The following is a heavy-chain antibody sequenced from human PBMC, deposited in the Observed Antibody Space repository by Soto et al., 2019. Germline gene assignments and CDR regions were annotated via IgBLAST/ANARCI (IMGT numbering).Heavy chain of an antibody. CDR2: ISSSSSYT. CDR1: GFTFSDYY. CDR3: ARPTFFFGSGSYSANAYAMDV. Sequence: GGSLRLSCAASGFTFSDYYMSWIRQAPGKGLEWVSYISSSSSYTNYADSVKGRFTISRDNAKNSLSLQMNSLRAEDTAVYYCARPTFFFGSGSYSANAYAMDVWGQGTTVTVSS. V-gene: IGHV3-11*06. J-gene: IGHJ6*02. D-gene: IGHD3-10*01.